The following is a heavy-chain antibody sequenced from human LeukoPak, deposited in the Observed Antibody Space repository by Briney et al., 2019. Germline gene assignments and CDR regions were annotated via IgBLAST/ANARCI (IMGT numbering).Heavy chain of an antibody. D-gene: IGHD2-2*01. CDR2: IYHSGST. V-gene: IGHV4-38-2*01. J-gene: IGHJ3*02. CDR3: ARQIVVVPRVAFDI. CDR1: GYSISSGYY. Sequence: SETLSLTCAVSGYSISSGYYWGWIRQPPGKGLEWIGSIYHSGSTYYNPSLKSRVTISVDTSKNQFSLKLSSVTAADTAVYYCARQIVVVPRVAFDIWGRGTMVTVSS.